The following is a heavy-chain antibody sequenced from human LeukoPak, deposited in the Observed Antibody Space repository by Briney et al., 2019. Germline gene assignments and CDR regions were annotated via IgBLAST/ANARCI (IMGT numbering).Heavy chain of an antibody. CDR3: ARLNALTTVTTLSSVLRYYMDV. J-gene: IGHJ6*03. V-gene: IGHV4-4*09. CDR2: IYTSGST. Sequence: SETLSLTCTVSGGSISSYYWSWIRQPPGKGLEWIGYIYTSGSTNYNPSLKSRVTISVDTSKNQFSLKLSSVTAADAAVYYCARLNALTTVTTLSSVLRYYMDVWGKGTTVTVSS. D-gene: IGHD4-11*01. CDR1: GGSISSYY.